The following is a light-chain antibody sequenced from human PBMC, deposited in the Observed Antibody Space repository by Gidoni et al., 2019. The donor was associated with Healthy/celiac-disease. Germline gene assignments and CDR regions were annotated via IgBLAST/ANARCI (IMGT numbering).Light chain of an antibody. CDR1: QDISNY. V-gene: IGKV1-33*01. CDR2: DAS. J-gene: IGKJ4*01. CDR3: QQYDSLPLT. Sequence: DIKMTESPSSLSASVGDRVTITCQASQDISNYLNWYQQKPGKAPKLLIYDASNLETGVPSRFSGSGSGTDFTFTISSLQPEDIATYYCQQYDSLPLTFXGXTKVEIK.